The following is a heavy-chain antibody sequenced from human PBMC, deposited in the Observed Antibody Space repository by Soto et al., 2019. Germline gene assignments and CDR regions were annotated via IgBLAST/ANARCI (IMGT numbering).Heavy chain of an antibody. CDR3: AREALDFPNNITIFGAPECYMDV. D-gene: IGHD3-3*01. CDR1: GFTFSSYG. CDR2: IWYDGSNK. V-gene: IGHV3-33*01. Sequence: GGSLRLSCAASGFTFSSYGMHWVRQAPGKGLEWVAVIWYDGSNKYYADSVKGRFTISRDNSKNTLYLQMNSLRAEDTAVYDGAREALDFPNNITIFGAPECYMDVWGKGTTVTVSS. J-gene: IGHJ6*03.